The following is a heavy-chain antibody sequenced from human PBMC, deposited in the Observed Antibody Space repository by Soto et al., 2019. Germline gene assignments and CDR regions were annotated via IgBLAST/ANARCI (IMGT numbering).Heavy chain of an antibody. CDR3: ARFVYGPYYYGVDV. J-gene: IGHJ6*02. CDR2: IYYSGST. V-gene: IGHV4-59*01. D-gene: IGHD4-17*01. Sequence: SETLSLTCTVSGGSISSYYWSWIRQPPGKGLEWIGYIYYSGSTNYNPSLKSRVTISVDTSKNQFSLKLSSVTAADTAVYYCARFVYGPYYYGVDVWGQGTTVTVSS. CDR1: GGSISSYY.